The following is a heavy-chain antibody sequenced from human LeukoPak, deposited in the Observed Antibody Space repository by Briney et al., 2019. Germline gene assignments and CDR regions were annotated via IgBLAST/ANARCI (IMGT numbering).Heavy chain of an antibody. CDR3: VKDYRTGSYYPDI. J-gene: IGHJ4*02. CDR1: GFTFSNHG. D-gene: IGHD3-10*01. V-gene: IGHV3-33*06. CDR2: IWYDGSTK. Sequence: PGGSLRLSCAASGFTFSNHGIHWVRRAPGKGLEWVAVIWYDGSTKYYLDSVKGRFSISRDNSKNPVRLQMNSLSAEDTAIYYCVKDYRTGSYYPDIWGRGTLVTVSS.